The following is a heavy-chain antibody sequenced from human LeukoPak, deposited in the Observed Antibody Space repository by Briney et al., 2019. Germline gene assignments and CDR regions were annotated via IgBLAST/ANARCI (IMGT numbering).Heavy chain of an antibody. CDR1: GGSISSYY. D-gene: IGHD1-26*01. V-gene: IGHV4-59*01. Sequence: SETLSLTCTVSGGSISSYYWSWIRQPPGKGLEWIGYIYYSGSTNYNPSLKGRVTISVDTSKNQFSLKLSSVTAADTAVYYCAIAPGIVGATDGGFDIWGQGTMVTVSS. J-gene: IGHJ3*02. CDR3: AIAPGIVGATDGGFDI. CDR2: IYYSGST.